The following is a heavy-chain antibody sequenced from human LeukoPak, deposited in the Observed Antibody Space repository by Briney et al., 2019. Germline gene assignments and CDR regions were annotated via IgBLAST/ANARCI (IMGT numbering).Heavy chain of an antibody. CDR2: ISAYDSHT. Sequence: WASVKVSCQTTGFPLTSYYINCVRQAPEQGIEWMGWISAYDSHTNYAQSLQGRVTFTTDTSTTTAYMELRSLRSDDTAVYYCVRGDTARAFYHFAYWGQGTLVTVSS. CDR3: VRGDTARAFYHFAY. J-gene: IGHJ4*02. CDR1: GFPLTSYY. D-gene: IGHD3-3*02. V-gene: IGHV1-18*04.